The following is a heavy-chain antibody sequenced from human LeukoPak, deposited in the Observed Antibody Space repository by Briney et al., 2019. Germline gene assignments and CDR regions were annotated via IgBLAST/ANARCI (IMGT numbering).Heavy chain of an antibody. CDR3: ARGRYSISSGAADY. D-gene: IGHD6-6*01. Sequence: GGSLRLSCAASGFTFSSYWMYWVRQAPGKGLVWVSRMNSDGSSTSYADSVKGRFTISRDNAKNTLYLQMNSLRAEDTAVCYCARGRYSISSGAADYWGQGTLVTVSS. CDR2: MNSDGSST. CDR1: GFTFSSYW. J-gene: IGHJ4*02. V-gene: IGHV3-74*01.